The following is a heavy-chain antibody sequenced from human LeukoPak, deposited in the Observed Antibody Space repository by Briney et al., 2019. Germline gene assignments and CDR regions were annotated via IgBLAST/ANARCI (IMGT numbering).Heavy chain of an antibody. CDR1: GYSISSGYY. V-gene: IGHV4-38-2*02. Sequence: SETLSLTCTVSGYSISSGYYWGWIRQPPGRGLEWIGSISHSGSTYYNPSLKSRVTVSVDTSKNQFSLKLSSVTAADTAVYYCARVTQWLVTDAFDIWGQGTMVTVSS. J-gene: IGHJ3*02. D-gene: IGHD6-19*01. CDR2: ISHSGST. CDR3: ARVTQWLVTDAFDI.